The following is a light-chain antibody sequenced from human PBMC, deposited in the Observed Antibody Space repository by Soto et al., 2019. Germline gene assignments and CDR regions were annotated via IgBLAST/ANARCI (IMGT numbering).Light chain of an antibody. V-gene: IGLV2-11*01. CDR1: SSDVGGYNY. CDR3: CSYSGSSGGV. CDR2: EVT. Sequence: QSALTQPRSVSGSPGQSVTISCTGTSSDVGGYNYVSWYQQHPGKAPKLIIYEVTKWPSGVPDRFSGSKSGNTASLTISGLQAEDEADYYCCSYSGSSGGVFGGGTQLTVL. J-gene: IGLJ3*02.